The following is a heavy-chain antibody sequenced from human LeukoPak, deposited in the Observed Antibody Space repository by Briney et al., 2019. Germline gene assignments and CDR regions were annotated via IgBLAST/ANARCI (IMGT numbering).Heavy chain of an antibody. D-gene: IGHD5-18*01. CDR3: ARGYSRTYFDY. V-gene: IGHV4-59*08. Sequence: SETLSLTCTVSGGSISSYYWSWIRQPPGKGLEWIGYIYYSGSTNYNPTPKSRVTISIDTSKNPFSLKLSSVTAADTAVYYCARGYSRTYFDYWGQGTLVTVSS. J-gene: IGHJ4*02. CDR1: GGSISSYY. CDR2: IYYSGST.